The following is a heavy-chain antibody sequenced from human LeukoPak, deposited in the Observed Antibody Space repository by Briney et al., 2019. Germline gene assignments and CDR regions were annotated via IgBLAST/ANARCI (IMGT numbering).Heavy chain of an antibody. V-gene: IGHV3-30*04. D-gene: IGHD6-19*01. CDR3: ARDLNPSSSGWYDTFDH. J-gene: IGHJ4*01. CDR1: GFTFSDYA. Sequence: GGSLRLSCAASGFTFSDYALHWVRQSPAKGLEWVAVISKDAGHEFYADSVKGRFTVFRDNSMDTVTLLMNSLTPDDTAVYYCARDLNPSSSGWYDTFDHWGHGTLVTVSS. CDR2: ISKDAGHE.